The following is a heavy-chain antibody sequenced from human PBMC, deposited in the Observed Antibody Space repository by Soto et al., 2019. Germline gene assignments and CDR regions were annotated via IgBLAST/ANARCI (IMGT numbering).Heavy chain of an antibody. Sequence: PGESLKISCQASGYNFATYWIAWVRQMSGKGLEYMGIIYPGNSDARYSPSFQGQVTFSADKSISTAYLHWSSLKASDTAMYYCARHGFYGDYASNYFDPWGQGTLVTVSS. V-gene: IGHV5-51*01. CDR3: ARHGFYGDYASNYFDP. J-gene: IGHJ5*02. CDR2: IYPGNSDA. D-gene: IGHD4-17*01. CDR1: GYNFATYW.